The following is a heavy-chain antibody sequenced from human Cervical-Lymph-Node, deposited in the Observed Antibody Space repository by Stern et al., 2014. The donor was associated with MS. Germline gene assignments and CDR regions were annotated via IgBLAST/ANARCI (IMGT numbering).Heavy chain of an antibody. J-gene: IGHJ3*02. V-gene: IGHV4-39*01. CDR2: INYSGHT. Sequence: QLQLQESGPGLVKPSETLSLTCTVSGGSISSSSSYWGWIRLPPGKGLDWIGSINYSGHTYYNPYLKSRVTISVDTSKNKFSLKLSSVTASDTAVYYCARSKTFDIWGQGTMVTVSS. CDR3: ARSKTFDI. CDR1: GGSISSSSSY.